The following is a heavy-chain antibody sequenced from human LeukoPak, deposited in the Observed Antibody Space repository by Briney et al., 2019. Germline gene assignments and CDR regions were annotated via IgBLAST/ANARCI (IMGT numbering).Heavy chain of an antibody. CDR1: GGSISSYY. Sequence: PSETLSPTCTVSGGSISSYYWSWIRQPPGKGLEWIGYISYSGSTNYNPSLKSRVTISVDTSKNQFSLKLSSVTAADTAVYYCAAHYGSGSPVDYWGQGTLVTVSS. CDR3: AAHYGSGSPVDY. D-gene: IGHD3-10*01. J-gene: IGHJ4*02. V-gene: IGHV4-59*01. CDR2: ISYSGST.